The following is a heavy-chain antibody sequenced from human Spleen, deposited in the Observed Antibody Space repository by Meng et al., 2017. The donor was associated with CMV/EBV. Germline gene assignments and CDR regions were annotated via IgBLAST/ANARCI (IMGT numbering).Heavy chain of an antibody. J-gene: IGHJ4*02. CDR3: AGAPSGTYFY. CDR1: GGSLSGFY. Sequence: SETLSLTCAVYGGSLSGFYWSWIRQPPGKGLEWIGEINHSGSTTYSSPLKSRGTISIDTPKNQFSLNLSSVTAADTAVYFCAGAPSGTYFYWGQGALVTVSS. D-gene: IGHD1-26*01. V-gene: IGHV4-34*01. CDR2: INHSGST.